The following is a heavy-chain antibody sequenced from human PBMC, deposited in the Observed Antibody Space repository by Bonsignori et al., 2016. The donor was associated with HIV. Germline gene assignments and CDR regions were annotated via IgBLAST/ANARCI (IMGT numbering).Heavy chain of an antibody. D-gene: IGHD3-3*01. CDR2: IYPSGST. CDR1: GGSISSGGYS. V-gene: IGHV4-30-2*01. J-gene: IGHJ3*02. Sequence: QLQLQESGSGLVKPSQTLSLTCAVFGGSISSGGYSWSWIRQPPGKGLEWVGYIYPSGSTYHNPSLKSRLFISVDKSKNQFSLKLSSVTAADTAMYYCARAEDESGDAFDIWGQGTMVTVS. CDR3: ARAEDESGDAFDI.